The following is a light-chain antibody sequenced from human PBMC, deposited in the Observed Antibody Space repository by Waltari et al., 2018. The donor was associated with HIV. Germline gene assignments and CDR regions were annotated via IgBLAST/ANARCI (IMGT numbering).Light chain of an antibody. CDR1: SSAIGSDNY. CDR2: DVP. CDR3: TSFTSSSAWV. J-gene: IGLJ3*02. Sequence: QSALTQPASVSGSLGQSITFACTGTSSAIGSDNYVSWYQQHPGKAPKIIIYDVPNRPSGVSTRLSGSQSGDTASLTISGLQAGDEADYYCTSFTSSSAWVFGGGTMLTVL. V-gene: IGLV2-14*03.